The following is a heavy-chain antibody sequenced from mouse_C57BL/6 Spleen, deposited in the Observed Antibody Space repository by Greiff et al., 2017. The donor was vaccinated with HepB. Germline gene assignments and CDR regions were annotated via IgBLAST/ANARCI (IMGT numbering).Heavy chain of an antibody. D-gene: IGHD1-1*01. Sequence: QVQLKESGPGLVAPSQSLSITCTVSGFSLTSYGVDWVRQSPGKGLEWLGVIWGVGSTNYNSALKSRLSISKDNSKSQVFLKMNSLQTDDTAMYYCASGDYYYGSRGFAYWGQGTLVTVSA. CDR1: GFSLTSYG. CDR2: IWGVGST. CDR3: ASGDYYYGSRGFAY. J-gene: IGHJ3*01. V-gene: IGHV2-6*01.